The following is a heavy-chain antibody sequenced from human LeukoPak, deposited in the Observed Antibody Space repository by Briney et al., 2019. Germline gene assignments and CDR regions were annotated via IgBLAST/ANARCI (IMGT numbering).Heavy chain of an antibody. CDR2: IYAGGTT. J-gene: IGHJ6*02. Sequence: GGSLRLSCAASGFTLSNKYMSWVRQAPGKGLEWVSVIYAGGTTYYTESVPGGLTISRDNSDNTLYLQMNSLRAEDTAVYYCARDFLGADDDYGPDAMDVWGQGTTVTVSS. D-gene: IGHD4/OR15-4a*01. CDR3: ARDFLGADDDYGPDAMDV. CDR1: GFTLSNKY. V-gene: IGHV3-53*01.